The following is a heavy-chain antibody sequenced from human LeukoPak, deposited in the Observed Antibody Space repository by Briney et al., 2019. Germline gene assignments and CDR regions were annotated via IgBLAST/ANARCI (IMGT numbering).Heavy chain of an antibody. CDR1: GGSIVDGDCS. Sequence: SETLSLTCTVSGGSIVDGDCSWSWIRQHPGKGLEWIGHIYYSGSTFYNASLKSRVTISVDTSKSQFSLKMRSVTAADTAVYYCARLPYSDILTGSNWFDPWGQGILVTVSS. CDR3: ARLPYSDILTGSNWFDP. CDR2: IYYSGST. V-gene: IGHV4-31*03. J-gene: IGHJ5*02. D-gene: IGHD3-9*01.